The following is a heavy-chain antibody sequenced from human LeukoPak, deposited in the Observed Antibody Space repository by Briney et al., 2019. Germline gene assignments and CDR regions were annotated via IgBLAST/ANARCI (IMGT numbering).Heavy chain of an antibody. V-gene: IGHV4-59*01. CDR2: IHYTVST. D-gene: IGHD3-10*01. CDR1: DGFISSYY. J-gene: IGHJ6*03. CDR3: ARVSNAYGSGTYFHYYYYYMDV. Sequence: SETLSLTCAVPDGFISSYYWSWIRQPPGKGLEWIGYIHYTVSTNYNPSLKSRVTISLDTSKDQFYLKLCSLTAADTAVYYCARVSNAYGSGTYFHYYYYYMDVWGKGTTVTVAS.